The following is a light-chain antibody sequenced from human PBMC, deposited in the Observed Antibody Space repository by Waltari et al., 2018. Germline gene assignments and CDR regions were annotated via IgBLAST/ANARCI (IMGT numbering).Light chain of an antibody. Sequence: EIVLTQSPGTLSLSPGERATLSCRASQSVASNYLALYQQKPGQAPRLLMYTASSRASGIPDRFSGSGSVTDFTLIISRLEPEDFAVYYCQQYGTSPLTFGGGTRVDLK. V-gene: IGKV3-20*01. J-gene: IGKJ4*01. CDR1: QSVASNY. CDR2: TAS. CDR3: QQYGTSPLT.